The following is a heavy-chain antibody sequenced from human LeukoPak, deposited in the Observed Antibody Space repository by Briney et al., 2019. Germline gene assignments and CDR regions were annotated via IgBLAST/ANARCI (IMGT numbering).Heavy chain of an antibody. V-gene: IGHV3-21*04. Sequence: GGSLRLSCAASAFTFSNYWMSWVRQAPGKGLEWVSSISSSSSYIYYADSVKGRFTISRDNSKNTLYLQMNSLRAEDTAVYYCAKDAILYYDILTGYYPDPGFWGQGTLVTVSS. J-gene: IGHJ4*02. CDR2: ISSSSSYI. D-gene: IGHD3-9*01. CDR3: AKDAILYYDILTGYYPDPGF. CDR1: AFTFSNYW.